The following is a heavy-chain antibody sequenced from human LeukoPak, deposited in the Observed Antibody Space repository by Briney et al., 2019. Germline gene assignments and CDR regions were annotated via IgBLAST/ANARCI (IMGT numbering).Heavy chain of an antibody. V-gene: IGHV3-7*04. CDR1: GFTFDTYW. CDR3: ARHSPLWGY. J-gene: IGHJ4*02. Sequence: GGSLRLSCAASGFTFDTYWMTWVRQAPGKGLEWVASIKQDGSEKYYVDSVRGRFTISRDNAKSSLYLQMNSLRAEDTALYHCARHSPLWGYWGQGTLVTVSS. CDR2: IKQDGSEK. D-gene: IGHD7-27*01.